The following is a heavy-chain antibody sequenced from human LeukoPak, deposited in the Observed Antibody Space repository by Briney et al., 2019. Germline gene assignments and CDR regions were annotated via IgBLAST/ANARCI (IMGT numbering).Heavy chain of an antibody. J-gene: IGHJ3*02. Sequence: SETLSLTCTVSGGSISTYYWSWIRQPPGKGLEWIGYIYDGGSTNYNTSLESRVTISVDTSKNQFSLKLSSVTAADTSVYYCARDRGVRVFDIWGRGTMVTVSS. CDR2: IYDGGST. CDR1: GGSISTYY. D-gene: IGHD3-10*01. CDR3: ARDRGVRVFDI. V-gene: IGHV4-59*01.